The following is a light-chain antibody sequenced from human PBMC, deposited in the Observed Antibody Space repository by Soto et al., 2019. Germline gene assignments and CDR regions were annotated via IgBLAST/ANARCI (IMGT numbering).Light chain of an antibody. CDR1: QSVSSN. Sequence: EIGMTKSPATLSVSPGERATLSCRASQSVSSNLAWYQQKPGQAPSLLIYGASTRATGIPARFSGSGSETEFTLTISSLQSEDYAVYYCQHYHNGPPCTFGQGTKVDVK. J-gene: IGKJ1*01. CDR2: GAS. CDR3: QHYHNGPPCT. V-gene: IGKV3-15*01.